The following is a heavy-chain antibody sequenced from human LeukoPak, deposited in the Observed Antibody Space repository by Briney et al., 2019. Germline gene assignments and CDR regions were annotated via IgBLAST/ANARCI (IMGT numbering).Heavy chain of an antibody. J-gene: IGHJ5*02. CDR3: ARTENRGYYDFWSGYSYPNWFDP. CDR2: ISAYNGNT. Sequence: ASVKVSCKASGYTFTSYGISWVRQAPGQGLEWMGWISAYNGNTNYAQKLQGRVTMTTDTSTSTAYMELRSLRSDDTAVYYCARTENRGYYDFWSGYSYPNWFDPWGQGTLVTVSS. V-gene: IGHV1-18*01. D-gene: IGHD3-3*01. CDR1: GYTFTSYG.